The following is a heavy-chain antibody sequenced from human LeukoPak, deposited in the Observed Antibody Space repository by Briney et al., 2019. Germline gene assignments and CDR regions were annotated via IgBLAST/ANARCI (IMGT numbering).Heavy chain of an antibody. CDR1: GYSISSGYY. CDR2: IYRSGDA. J-gene: IGHJ3*02. Sequence: SETLSLTCIVSGYSISSGYYWGWIRQPPGKGLEWIGSIYRSGDAYYNSSLKSRATISVDTSKNQFSLKLNSVTAADTAMYYCARCPNYGGKPSGAFDIWGQGTMVTVSS. CDR3: ARCPNYGGKPSGAFDI. V-gene: IGHV4-38-2*02. D-gene: IGHD4-23*01.